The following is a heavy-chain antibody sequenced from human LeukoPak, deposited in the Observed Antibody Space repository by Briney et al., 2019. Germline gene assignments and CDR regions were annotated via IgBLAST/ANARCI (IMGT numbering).Heavy chain of an antibody. CDR3: ARDDDYYDSSGYLDY. CDR2: IKQDGSEK. CDR1: GFTFSGYW. J-gene: IGHJ4*02. V-gene: IGHV3-7*03. D-gene: IGHD3-22*01. Sequence: GGALRLSCAASGFTFSGYWMSWVRQTPEKGLEWVANIKQDGSEKYYVDSVKGRFTISRDNAKNSLYLQMNSLRAEDTAVYYCARDDDYYDSSGYLDYWGQGTLVTVSS.